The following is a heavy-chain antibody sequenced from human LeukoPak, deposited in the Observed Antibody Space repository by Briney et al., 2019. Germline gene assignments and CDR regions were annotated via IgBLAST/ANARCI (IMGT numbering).Heavy chain of an antibody. D-gene: IGHD6-13*01. V-gene: IGHV4-39*01. Sequence: PSETLSLTCTVSGGSISSSSYYWGWIRQPPGKGLEWIGSIYYSGSTYYNPSLKSRVTISVDASKNQFSLKLSSVTAADTAVYYCARHESSSWYESYFDYWGQGTLVTVSS. J-gene: IGHJ4*02. CDR1: GGSISSSSYY. CDR2: IYYSGST. CDR3: ARHESSSWYESYFDY.